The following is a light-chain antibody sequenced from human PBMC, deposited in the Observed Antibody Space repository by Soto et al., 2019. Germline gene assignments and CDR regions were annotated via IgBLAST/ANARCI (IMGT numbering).Light chain of an antibody. Sequence: QSALTQPRSVSGSPGQSVTISCTGASSDVGGYNYVSWYQQHPGKAPKLMIYDVSKRPSGISSRFSGSKSGNTASLTISGLQTEDESDYYCSSYTSSSTLFGTGTKVTVL. V-gene: IGLV2-14*01. CDR2: DVS. CDR1: SSDVGGYNY. J-gene: IGLJ6*01. CDR3: SSYTSSSTL.